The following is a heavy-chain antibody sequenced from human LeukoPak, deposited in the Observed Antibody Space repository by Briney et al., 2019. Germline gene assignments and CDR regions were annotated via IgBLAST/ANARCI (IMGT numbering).Heavy chain of an antibody. CDR1: GYTFTAYY. D-gene: IGHD2-2*02. V-gene: IGHV1-2*02. Sequence: ASVKVSCKASGYTFTAYYMHWVRQAPGQGLEWMGWITPNSGGTKYAQRFQGRVTMSRDTSISTAYMELSGLRSDDTAVYYCARGFRLSAIEDWFDPWGQGTLVTVSS. CDR3: ARGFRLSAIEDWFDP. J-gene: IGHJ5*02. CDR2: ITPNSGGT.